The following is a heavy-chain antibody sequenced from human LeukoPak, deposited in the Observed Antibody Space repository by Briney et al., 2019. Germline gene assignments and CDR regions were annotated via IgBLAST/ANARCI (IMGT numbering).Heavy chain of an antibody. CDR3: ARDDQYCSGGSCYLGYYYYGMDV. Sequence: GGSLRLSCAASGFTFSSYEMNWVRQAPGKGLEWVSYISSSGSTIYYVDSVKGRFTISRDNAKNSLYLQMNSLRAEDTAVYYCARDDQYCSGGSCYLGYYYYGMDVWGQGTTVTVSS. D-gene: IGHD2-15*01. CDR1: GFTFSSYE. J-gene: IGHJ6*02. CDR2: ISSSGSTI. V-gene: IGHV3-48*03.